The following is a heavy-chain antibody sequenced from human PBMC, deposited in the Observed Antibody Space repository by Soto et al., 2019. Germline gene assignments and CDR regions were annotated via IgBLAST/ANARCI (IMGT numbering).Heavy chain of an antibody. Sequence: PSKTLSLTCTVSGGSISSGDYYWSWIRQPPGKGLEWIGYIYYSGSTNYNPSLKSRVTISVDTSKNQFSLKLSSVTAAVTAVYYCARVSPGRYDILPGYSPRMDVWCQAITVTIS. CDR2: IYYSGST. CDR3: ARVSPGRYDILPGYSPRMDV. V-gene: IGHV4-61*08. CDR1: GGSISSGDYY. D-gene: IGHD3-9*01. J-gene: IGHJ6*02.